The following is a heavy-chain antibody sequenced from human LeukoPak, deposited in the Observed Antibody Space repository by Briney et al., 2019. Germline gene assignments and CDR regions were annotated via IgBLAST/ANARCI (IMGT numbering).Heavy chain of an antibody. D-gene: IGHD5-24*01. CDR3: AKDEGDGYNRVDY. V-gene: IGHV3-23*01. J-gene: IGHJ4*02. CDR2: ISGRGDST. Sequence: QAGGSLRLSCAASGFTFRKYAMSWVRQAPGKGLEWVSAISGRGDSTYYADSVKGRFTISRDNSKNTLYLQMNSLRAEDTAVYYCAKDEGDGYNRVDYWGQGTLVTVSS. CDR1: GFTFRKYA.